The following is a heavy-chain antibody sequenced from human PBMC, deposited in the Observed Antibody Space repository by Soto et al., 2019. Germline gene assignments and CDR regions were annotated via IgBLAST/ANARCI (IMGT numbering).Heavy chain of an antibody. CDR3: ARDMGRENEY. CDR1: GYRLARYY. V-gene: IGHV1-46*01. CDR2: IDPSGGGT. D-gene: IGHD1-1*01. J-gene: IGHJ4*02. Sequence: GASVKVSWKASGYRLARYYIHWVRQAPGQGPEWMGVIDPSGGGTTYAQKFQGRVIMTRDTSTSTVYMDLSSLRSGDTAVYFCARDMGRENEYWGQGALVTVSS.